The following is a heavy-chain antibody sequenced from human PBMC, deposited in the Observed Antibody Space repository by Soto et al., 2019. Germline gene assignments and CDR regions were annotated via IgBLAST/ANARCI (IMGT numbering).Heavy chain of an antibody. CDR3: ARAKNVDTALGYFDY. V-gene: IGHV4-34*01. Sequence: QVRLQQWGAGLLKPSETLSLTCAVYGGSFSGYYWSWIRQPPGKGLEWIGEINHSGSTNYNPSLKSRVTISVDTSKNQFSLKLSSVTAADTAVYYCARAKNVDTALGYFDYWGQGTLVTVSS. D-gene: IGHD5-18*01. CDR1: GGSFSGYY. J-gene: IGHJ4*02. CDR2: INHSGST.